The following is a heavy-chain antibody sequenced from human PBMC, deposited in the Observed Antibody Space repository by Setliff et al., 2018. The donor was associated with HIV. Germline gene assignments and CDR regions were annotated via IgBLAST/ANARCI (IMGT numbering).Heavy chain of an antibody. CDR3: ARSDISGTGYFDS. CDR1: GHTFANSY. V-gene: IGHV1-46*01. Sequence: ASVKVSCKASGHTFANSYLHWVRQGPGQGLEWMGIMNPNDGGTQYAQNFRGRVSMTRDTSTTTVYMELYSLRTEDTAVYHCARSDISGTGYFDSWGQGTLVTVSS. D-gene: IGHD1-20*01. J-gene: IGHJ4*02. CDR2: MNPNDGGT.